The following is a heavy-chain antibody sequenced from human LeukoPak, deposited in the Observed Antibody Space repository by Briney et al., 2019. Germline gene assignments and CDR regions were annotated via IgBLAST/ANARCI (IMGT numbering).Heavy chain of an antibody. D-gene: IGHD3-10*01. CDR3: ARVPTYYYGSGSYSNDAFDI. CDR2: IYYSGST. Sequence: SETLSLTCTVSGGSISSGGYCWSWIRQHPGKGLEWIGYIYYSGSTYYNPSLKSRVTISVDTSKNQFSLKLSSVTAADTAVYYCARVPTYYYGSGSYSNDAFDIWGQGTMVTVSS. V-gene: IGHV4-31*03. CDR1: GGSISSGGYC. J-gene: IGHJ3*02.